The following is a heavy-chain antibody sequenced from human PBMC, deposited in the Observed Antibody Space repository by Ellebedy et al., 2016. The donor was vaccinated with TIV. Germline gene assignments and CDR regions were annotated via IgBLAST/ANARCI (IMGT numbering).Heavy chain of an antibody. CDR2: MSPHSFNT. CDR3: ARGQRSCRGVTCYGYGDFDL. V-gene: IGHV1-8*01. Sequence: ASVKVSCXASGYTFTNYDINWFRQASGQGLEWIGWMSPHSFNTGYTERFQGRVTMTIDTSRSTAYMHLSSLTSDDTAVYYCARGQRSCRGVTCYGYGDFDLWGRGTLVTVSS. CDR1: GYTFTNYD. D-gene: IGHD2-15*01. J-gene: IGHJ2*01.